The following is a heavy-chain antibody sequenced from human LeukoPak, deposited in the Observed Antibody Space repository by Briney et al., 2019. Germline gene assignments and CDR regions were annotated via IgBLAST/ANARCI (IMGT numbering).Heavy chain of an antibody. J-gene: IGHJ4*02. V-gene: IGHV1-18*01. Sequence: ASVKVSCTASGYTFTIYGISWVRQAPGQGLEWMGWISAYNGNTNYAQKLQGRVTMTTDTSTSTAYMELRSLRSDDTAVYYCARDRTYYDSSGYYLPFDYWGQGTLVTVSS. D-gene: IGHD3-22*01. CDR2: ISAYNGNT. CDR1: GYTFTIYG. CDR3: ARDRTYYDSSGYYLPFDY.